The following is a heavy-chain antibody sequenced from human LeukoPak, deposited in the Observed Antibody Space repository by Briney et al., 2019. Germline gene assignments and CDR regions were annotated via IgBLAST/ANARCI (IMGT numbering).Heavy chain of an antibody. V-gene: IGHV1-24*01. CDR2: FDPEDGET. CDR3: ARHKIVGATNSPYDY. J-gene: IGHJ4*02. Sequence: WASVKVSCKVSGYTLTELSMHWVRQAPGKGLEWMGGFDPEDGETIYAQKFQGRVTMTEDTSTDTAYMELSSLKASDTAMYYCARHKIVGATNSPYDYWGQGTLVAVSS. CDR1: GYTLTELS. D-gene: IGHD1-26*01.